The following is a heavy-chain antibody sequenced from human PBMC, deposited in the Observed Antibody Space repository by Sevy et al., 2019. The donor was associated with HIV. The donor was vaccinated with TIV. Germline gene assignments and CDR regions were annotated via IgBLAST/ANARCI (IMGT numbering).Heavy chain of an antibody. CDR3: ARSRSSGSYYNYYDAFDI. V-gene: IGHV4-59*01. J-gene: IGHJ3*02. D-gene: IGHD3-10*01. CDR2: IYYSGST. CDR1: GGSISSYY. Sequence: SETLSLTCTVSGGSISSYYWSWIRQPPGKGLEWIGYIYYSGSTNYNPSLKSRATLSVDTSKNQFSLKLSSVTAADTAVYYCARSRSSGSYYNYYDAFDIWGQGTMVTVSS.